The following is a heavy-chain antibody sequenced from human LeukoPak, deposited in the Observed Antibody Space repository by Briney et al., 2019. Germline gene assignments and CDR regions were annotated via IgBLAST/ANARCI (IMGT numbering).Heavy chain of an antibody. CDR2: ASFHGSNT. V-gene: IGHV3-30*04. D-gene: IGHD1-1*01. CDR3: ARERSWNGPLDY. Sequence: GRSLRLSCAASGFIFSDSTMHWVRQAPGKGLEWVAAASFHGSNTYYADSMKGRFTISRDNSKNTVYLRMNSLRTEDTAVYYCARERSWNGPLDYWGQGTLVTVSS. J-gene: IGHJ4*02. CDR1: GFIFSDST.